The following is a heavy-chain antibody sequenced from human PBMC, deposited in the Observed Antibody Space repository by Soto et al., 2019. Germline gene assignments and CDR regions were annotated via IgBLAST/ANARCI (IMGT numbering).Heavy chain of an antibody. Sequence: SETLSLTCTVSGGSMNTYDWGWFRQPPGKGLEWVGYIYYSGSTTYSPSLKSRVTISLDTSKNQCSLIPNSVTASYTAVYYCARLGGYYQAFDQWGQGSLVTVSS. CDR3: ARLGGYYQAFDQ. D-gene: IGHD3-22*01. CDR1: GGSMNTYD. V-gene: IGHV4-59*08. CDR2: IYYSGST. J-gene: IGHJ4*02.